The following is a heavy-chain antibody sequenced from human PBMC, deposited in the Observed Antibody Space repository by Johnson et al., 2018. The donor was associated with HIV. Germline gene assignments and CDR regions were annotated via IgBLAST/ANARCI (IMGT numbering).Heavy chain of an antibody. J-gene: IGHJ3*02. CDR1: GFTFSSYA. CDR2: ISYDGSNK. Sequence: QMLLVESGGGVVQPGRSLRLSCAASGFTFSSYAMHWVRQAPGKGLEWVAVISYDGSNKYYADSVKGRFTSSRDNSKNTLYLQMNSLRAEVTAVYYCAKTAAAVAFVIWGQGTMVTFSS. D-gene: IGHD2-2*01. CDR3: AKTAAAVAFVI. V-gene: IGHV3-30*18.